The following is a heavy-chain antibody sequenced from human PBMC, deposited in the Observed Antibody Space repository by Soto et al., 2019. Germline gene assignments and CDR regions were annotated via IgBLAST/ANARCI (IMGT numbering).Heavy chain of an antibody. CDR3: ARGGYQQYYFDY. Sequence: SVKVSCKASGGTFSSYAISWVRQAPGQGLEWMGGIIPVFGTANYAQKFQGRVTITADESTSTAYMELSSLRSEDTAVHYCARGGYQQYYFDYWGQGTLVTVPQ. J-gene: IGHJ4*02. V-gene: IGHV1-69*13. D-gene: IGHD5-12*01. CDR2: IIPVFGTA. CDR1: GGTFSSYA.